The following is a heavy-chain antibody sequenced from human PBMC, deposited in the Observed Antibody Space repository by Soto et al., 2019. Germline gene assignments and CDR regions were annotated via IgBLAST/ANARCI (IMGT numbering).Heavy chain of an antibody. Sequence: LSLTCTVSGGSISSVSYFWGWIRQPPGKGLEWIGNIYYSGSTYYNPSLKSRVTISVDTSKNHFSLKLSSVTAADTAVYYCARTLRDHGSSSLDYWGQGTLVTVSS. CDR2: IYYSGST. D-gene: IGHD6-6*01. CDR1: GGSISSVSYF. CDR3: ARTLRDHGSSSLDY. J-gene: IGHJ4*02. V-gene: IGHV4-39*02.